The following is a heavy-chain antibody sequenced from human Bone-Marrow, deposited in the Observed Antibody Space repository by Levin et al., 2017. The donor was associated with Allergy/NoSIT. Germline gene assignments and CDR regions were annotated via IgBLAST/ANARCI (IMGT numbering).Heavy chain of an antibody. J-gene: IGHJ4*02. Sequence: SETLSLTCTVSGGSISSSSYYWGWIRQPPGKGLEWIGSIYYSGSTYYNPSLKSRVTISVDTSKNQFSLKLSSVTAADTAVYYCARHQGGFDYWGQGTLVTVSS. CDR3: ARHQGGFDY. CDR2: IYYSGST. D-gene: IGHD2-15*01. V-gene: IGHV4-39*01. CDR1: GGSISSSSYY.